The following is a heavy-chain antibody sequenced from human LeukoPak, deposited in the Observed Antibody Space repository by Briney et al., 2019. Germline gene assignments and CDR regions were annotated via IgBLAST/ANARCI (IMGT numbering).Heavy chain of an antibody. CDR1: GFTFSSYS. V-gene: IGHV3-53*01. D-gene: IGHD1-26*01. CDR3: ASAASGSLFDY. CDR2: IYSGGST. Sequence: GGSLRLSCAASGFTFSSYSMNWVRQAPGKGLEWVSVIYSGGSTYYADSVKGRFTISRDNSKNTLYLQMNSLRAEDTAVYYCASAASGSLFDYWGQGTLVTVSS. J-gene: IGHJ4*02.